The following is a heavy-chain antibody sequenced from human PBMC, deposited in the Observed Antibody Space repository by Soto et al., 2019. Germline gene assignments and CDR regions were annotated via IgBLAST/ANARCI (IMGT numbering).Heavy chain of an antibody. CDR2: IYYSGST. J-gene: IGHJ4*02. V-gene: IGHV4-39*01. D-gene: IGHD5-18*01. CDR3: ARHEGQIQLWLLDY. Sequence: PSETLSLTCTVSGGSISSSSYYWGWIRQPPGKGLEWIGSIYYSGSTYYNPSLKSRVTIPVDTSKNQFSLKLSSVTAADTAVYYCARHEGQIQLWLLDYWGQGLLVTVYS. CDR1: GGSISSSSYY.